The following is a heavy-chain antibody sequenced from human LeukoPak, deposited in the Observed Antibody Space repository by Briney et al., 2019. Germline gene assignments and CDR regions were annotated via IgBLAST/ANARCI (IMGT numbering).Heavy chain of an antibody. CDR1: GGFISSGGYY. V-gene: IGHV4-30-2*01. D-gene: IGHD2-15*01. CDR2: IYHSGSP. CDR3: ARRGGYCSGGTCELDY. Sequence: PSETLSLTCTVSGGFISSGGYYWSWIRQPPGRGLEWVGYIYHSGSPSYSPSLKSRVTITVDKSQNQFYLRLTSVTAADTAVYYCARRGGYCSGGTCELDYWGQGTLVTVSS. J-gene: IGHJ4*02.